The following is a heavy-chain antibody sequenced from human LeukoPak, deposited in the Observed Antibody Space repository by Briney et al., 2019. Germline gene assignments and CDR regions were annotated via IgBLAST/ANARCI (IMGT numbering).Heavy chain of an antibody. Sequence: ASVKVSCKASGYTFTSYDINWVRQATGQGLEWMGWMNPNSGNTGYAQKFQGRVTMTRNTSISTAYMELSSLRSEDTAVYYCARGRRGYSYGYRYYYYYMDVWGKGTTVTISS. V-gene: IGHV1-8*01. D-gene: IGHD5-18*01. CDR3: ARGRRGYSYGYRYYYYYMDV. CDR2: MNPNSGNT. J-gene: IGHJ6*03. CDR1: GYTFTSYD.